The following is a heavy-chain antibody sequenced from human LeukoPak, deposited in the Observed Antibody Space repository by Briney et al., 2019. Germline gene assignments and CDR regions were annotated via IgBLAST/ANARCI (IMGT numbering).Heavy chain of an antibody. D-gene: IGHD3-22*01. CDR1: GFAFSSYA. Sequence: GGSLRLSCAASGFAFSSYAMSWVRQAPGKGLEWVAAISGSGGSTYYADSVKGRFTISRDNSKNTLYLQMNSLRAEDTAVYYCAKPAVDYYDSSGYYSNWFDPWGQGTLVTVSS. CDR3: AKPAVDYYDSSGYYSNWFDP. V-gene: IGHV3-23*01. J-gene: IGHJ5*02. CDR2: ISGSGGST.